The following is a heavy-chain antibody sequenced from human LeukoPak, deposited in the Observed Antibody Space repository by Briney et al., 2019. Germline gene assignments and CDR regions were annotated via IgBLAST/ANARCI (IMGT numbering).Heavy chain of an antibody. J-gene: IGHJ4*02. D-gene: IGHD3-16*01. CDR3: ARVMITLVWCYFDY. Sequence: SETLSLTCTVSGYSISSGYYWGWIRQPPGKGLEWIGSIYHSGSTYYNPSLKSRVTISVDTSKNQFSLKLSSVTAADTAVYYCARVMITLVWCYFDYWGQGTLVTVSS. CDR2: IYHSGST. CDR1: GYSISSGYY. V-gene: IGHV4-38-2*02.